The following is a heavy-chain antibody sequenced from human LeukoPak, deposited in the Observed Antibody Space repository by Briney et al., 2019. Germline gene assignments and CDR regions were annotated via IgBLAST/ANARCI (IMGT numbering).Heavy chain of an antibody. CDR3: ARARYCNRTSCHNWFDP. J-gene: IGHJ5*02. V-gene: IGHV3-21*01. CDR1: GFTFSSYS. CDR2: ISSSSSCI. D-gene: IGHD2-2*01. Sequence: GGSLRLSCAASGFTFSSYSMNWVRQAPGKGLEWVSSISSSSSCIYYADSVKGRFTISRDNSKNTLYLQMNSLRAEDTAVYYCARARYCNRTSCHNWFDPWGQGTLVTVSS.